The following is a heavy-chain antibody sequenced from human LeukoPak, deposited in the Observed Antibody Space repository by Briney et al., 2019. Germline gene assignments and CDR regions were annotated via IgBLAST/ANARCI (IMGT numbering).Heavy chain of an antibody. V-gene: IGHV1-69*06. CDR2: IIPIFGTA. J-gene: IGHJ1*01. Sequence: SVKVSCKASGGTFSSYAISWVRQAPGQGLEWMGGIIPIFGTANYAQKFQGRVTITADKSTSTAYMELRSLRSDDTAVYYCAKGGEQVTWNFQNWGQGTLVTVSS. D-gene: IGHD1/OR15-1a*01. CDR3: AKGGEQVTWNFQN. CDR1: GGTFSSYA.